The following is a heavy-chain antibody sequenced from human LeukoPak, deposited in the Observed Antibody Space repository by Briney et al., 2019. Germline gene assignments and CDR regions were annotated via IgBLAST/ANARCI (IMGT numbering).Heavy chain of an antibody. J-gene: IGHJ4*02. CDR2: TNSDGIST. CDR3: ARDGNYYDSSGPADY. D-gene: IGHD3-22*01. CDR1: RCTFSQYW. V-gene: IGHV3-74*01. Sequence: GGSLRLSCAASRCTFSQYWMHWVRPAPGKGLVWVSRTNSDGISTSYADSVKGRFTISRDNAKNTLYLQMNSLRAEDPAVYYCARDGNYYDSSGPADYWGQGTLVTVSS.